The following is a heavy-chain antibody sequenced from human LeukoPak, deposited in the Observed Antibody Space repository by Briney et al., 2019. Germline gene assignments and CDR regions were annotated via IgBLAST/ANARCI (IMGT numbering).Heavy chain of an antibody. Sequence: GGSLRLSCAASGFSVSNNYMNWVRQAPGKGLESVSVIYAGGNIYYADSVRGRFTISRDSSKNTLYLQMNNLRADDTAVYYRAKTHNWNDDYFDYWGQGTLVTVSS. V-gene: IGHV3-53*01. CDR1: GFSVSNNY. J-gene: IGHJ4*02. CDR3: AKTHNWNDDYFDY. CDR2: IYAGGNI. D-gene: IGHD1-1*01.